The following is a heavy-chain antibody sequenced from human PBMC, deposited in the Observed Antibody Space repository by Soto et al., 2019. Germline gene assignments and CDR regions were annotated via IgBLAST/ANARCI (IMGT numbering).Heavy chain of an antibody. V-gene: IGHV3-74*01. CDR3: ARDSSPYYDFWSGFYAYFDY. J-gene: IGHJ4*02. CDR2: INSDGSST. Sequence: PGGSLRLSCAVSGFTFSSHWMHWVRQAPGKGLVWVSRINSDGSSTNYADSVKGRFTISRDNAKKTLYLQMNSLRADDTAVYYCARDSSPYYDFWSGFYAYFDYWGQGA. D-gene: IGHD3-3*01. CDR1: GFTFSSHW.